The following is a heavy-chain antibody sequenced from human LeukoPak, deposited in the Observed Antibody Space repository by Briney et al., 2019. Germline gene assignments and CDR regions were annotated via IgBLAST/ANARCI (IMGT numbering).Heavy chain of an antibody. CDR2: IRYDGSNK. CDR1: GFTFSSYG. Sequence: PGGSLRLSCAASGFTFSSYGMHWVRQAPGTGLEWVAFIRYDGSNKYYADSVKGRFTISRDNSKNTLYLQMNSLRAEGTAVYYCAKLAVAGTEAFDIWGQGTMVTVSS. V-gene: IGHV3-30*02. CDR3: AKLAVAGTEAFDI. J-gene: IGHJ3*02. D-gene: IGHD6-19*01.